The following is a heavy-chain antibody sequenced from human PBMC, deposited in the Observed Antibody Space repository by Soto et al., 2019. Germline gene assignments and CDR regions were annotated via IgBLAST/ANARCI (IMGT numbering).Heavy chain of an antibody. Sequence: QVQLQESGPGLVEPSQTLSLTCTVSGGSISSNDYYWNWIRQAPGKGPEWIAYIFYSGGTYYNPSLKSRVTISVDTSKTQFSLKLRSVTAADTAFYYCARFFSNPGVDYPFDLWGQGTMVTVSS. CDR1: GGSISSNDYY. CDR3: ARFFSNPGVDYPFDL. V-gene: IGHV4-30-4*01. J-gene: IGHJ3*01. CDR2: IFYSGGT. D-gene: IGHD4-4*01.